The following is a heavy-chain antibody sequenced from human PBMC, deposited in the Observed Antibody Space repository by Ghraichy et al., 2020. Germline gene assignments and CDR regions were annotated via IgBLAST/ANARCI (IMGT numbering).Heavy chain of an antibody. CDR3: ARVPLIQILFEGIIIKEFDY. Sequence: ASVKVSCKASGYTFSSFGIGWVRQAPGQRLEWMGWINTYNGETKSAQRFQGRVTMSTDTSTRTAYMELTSLRSADTAVYYCARVPLIQILFEGIIIKEFDYWGQGSLVTVSS. CDR1: GYTFSSFG. J-gene: IGHJ4*02. D-gene: IGHD3-16*02. V-gene: IGHV1-18*01. CDR2: INTYNGET.